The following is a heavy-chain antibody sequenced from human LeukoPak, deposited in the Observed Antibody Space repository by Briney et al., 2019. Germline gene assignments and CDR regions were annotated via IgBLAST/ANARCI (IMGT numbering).Heavy chain of an antibody. J-gene: IGHJ5*02. Sequence: GASVKVSCKASGGTFSSYAISWVRQAPGQGLEWMGRIIPILGIANYAQKFQGRVTMTRDTSTSTVYMELSSLRSEDTAVYYCAKDRGYSVVVVAATSNWFDPWGQGTLVTVSS. CDR3: AKDRGYSVVVVAATSNWFDP. D-gene: IGHD2-15*01. CDR2: IIPILGIA. CDR1: GGTFSSYA. V-gene: IGHV1-69*04.